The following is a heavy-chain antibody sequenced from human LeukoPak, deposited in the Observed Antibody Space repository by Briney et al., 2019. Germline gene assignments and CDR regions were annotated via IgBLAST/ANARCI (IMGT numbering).Heavy chain of an antibody. CDR3: ATIFYPSAVFGH. J-gene: IGHJ4*02. CDR2: INPNSGGT. Sequence: ASVKVSCKASGYTFTGYYMHWVRQAPGQGLEWMGWINPNSGGTNYAQKFQGRVSMTRDTSSSTAYMELTRLTSEDTAVYYCATIFYPSAVFGHWGQGTLVTVSS. CDR1: GYTFTGYY. D-gene: IGHD1-14*01. V-gene: IGHV1-2*02.